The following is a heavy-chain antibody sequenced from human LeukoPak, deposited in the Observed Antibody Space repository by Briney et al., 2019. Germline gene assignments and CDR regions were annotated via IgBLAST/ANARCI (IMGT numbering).Heavy chain of an antibody. V-gene: IGHV1-18*01. J-gene: IGHJ4*02. D-gene: IGHD3-10*01. CDR2: ISGYSHET. CDR3: ARGSRGIRGYFDH. CDR1: GYTFTSYD. Sequence: ASVKVSCKTSGYTFTSYDITWVRQAPGQGLEWMGWISGYSHETIYAQKFQDRVFMSRDASSTTAYIELRSLRSDETAVYFCARGSRGIRGYFDHWGQGTLVTVSS.